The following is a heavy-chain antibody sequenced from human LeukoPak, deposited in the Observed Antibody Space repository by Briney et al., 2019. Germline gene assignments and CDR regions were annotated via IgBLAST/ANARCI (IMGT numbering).Heavy chain of an antibody. CDR2: LNWRGNST. CDR1: GFTFENFG. Sequence: GGSLRLSCDASGFTFENFGMAWVRQVPGKGLEWISGLNWRGNSTGYADSVKGRFTISRGNVKNTLHLFMNSLRPEDTALYYCARAQWYIDFWGRGTLVTVSS. J-gene: IGHJ4*02. V-gene: IGHV3-20*04. CDR3: ARAQWYIDF. D-gene: IGHD2-8*02.